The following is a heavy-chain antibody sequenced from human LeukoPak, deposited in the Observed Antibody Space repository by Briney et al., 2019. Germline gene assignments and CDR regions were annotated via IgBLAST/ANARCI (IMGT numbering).Heavy chain of an antibody. CDR3: ANTARLMDY. D-gene: IGHD2-21*02. CDR2: INQDGSEK. V-gene: IGHV3-7*01. Sequence: GGSLRLSCAASGFTFSSYWMSWVRLAPGKGLECVANINQDGSEKNYVDSVKGRFTISRENAKNSLYLQMNSLRAEDTAVYYCANTARLMDYWGQGTLVTVSS. J-gene: IGHJ4*02. CDR1: GFTFSSYW.